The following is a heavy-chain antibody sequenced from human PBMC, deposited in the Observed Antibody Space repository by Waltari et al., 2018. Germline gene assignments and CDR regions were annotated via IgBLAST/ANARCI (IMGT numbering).Heavy chain of an antibody. CDR1: GGSISSYY. V-gene: IGHV4-59*01. CDR3: ARDFPSDGYSYGHGWFDP. D-gene: IGHD5-18*01. CDR2: IYYSGST. J-gene: IGHJ5*02. Sequence: QVQLQESGPGLVKPSETLSLTCTVSGGSISSYYWSWIRQPPGKGLEWIGYIYYSGSTNYNPSLKSRVTISVDTSKNQFSLKLSSVTAADTAVYYCARDFPSDGYSYGHGWFDPWGQGTLVTVSS.